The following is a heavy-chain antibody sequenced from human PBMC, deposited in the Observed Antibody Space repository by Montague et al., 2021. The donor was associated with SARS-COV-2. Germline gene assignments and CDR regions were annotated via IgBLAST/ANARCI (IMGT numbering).Heavy chain of an antibody. J-gene: IGHJ4*02. D-gene: IGHD1-26*01. CDR2: TIYTGFT. V-gene: IGHV4-34*12. CDR1: GDSISNYY. CDR3: ARVKGASGRGRLDN. Sequence: SETLSLTCTVYGDSISNYYWSWIRQSPGKGLEWMGETIYTGFTNFNPSLKSRITISIDTSKKQFSLRLTSVTAADTALYFCARVKGASGRGRLDNWGQGTLVTVSS.